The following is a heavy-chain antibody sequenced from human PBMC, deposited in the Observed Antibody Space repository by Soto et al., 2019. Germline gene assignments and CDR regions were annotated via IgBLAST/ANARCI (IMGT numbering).Heavy chain of an antibody. CDR3: ARDDFGPIVGWFDP. J-gene: IGHJ5*02. Sequence: ASVKVSCKASGYTFINHAVHWVLQAPGQRLEWLGWVNAGNGNTRYSERFQGRVSMTRDTSANTVHMELRSLRSEDTAVYYCARDDFGPIVGWFDPWGQGTLVTVSS. CDR1: GYTFINHA. CDR2: VNAGNGNT. D-gene: IGHD2-15*01. V-gene: IGHV1-3*01.